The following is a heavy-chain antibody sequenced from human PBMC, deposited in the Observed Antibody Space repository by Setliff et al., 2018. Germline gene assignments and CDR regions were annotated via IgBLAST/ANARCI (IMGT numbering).Heavy chain of an antibody. Sequence: KTSETLSLTCTVSGGSISSSSSYWGWLRQPPGKGLEWIGSIYYSGSTYYNPSLKSRVTVFVDTPKNLFSLKLSSVTAADTAVYYCARGLAVIRAFDIWGQGTMVTVSS. J-gene: IGHJ3*02. CDR3: ARGLAVIRAFDI. CDR1: GGSISSSSSY. V-gene: IGHV4-39*01. CDR2: IYYSGST. D-gene: IGHD3-10*01.